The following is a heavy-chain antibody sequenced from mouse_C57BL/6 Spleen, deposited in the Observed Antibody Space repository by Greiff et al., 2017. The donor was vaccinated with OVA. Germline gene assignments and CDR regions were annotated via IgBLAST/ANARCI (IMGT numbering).Heavy chain of an antibody. CDR2: IWGVGST. V-gene: IGHV2-6*01. J-gene: IGHJ4*01. Sequence: VQLVESGPGLVAPSQSLSITCTVSGFSLTSYGVDWVRQSPGKGLEWLGVIWGVGSTNYNSALKSRLSISKDNSKSQVFLKMNSLQTDDTAMYYCASSDYYGSSYGAMDYWGQGTSVTVSS. D-gene: IGHD1-1*01. CDR3: ASSDYYGSSYGAMDY. CDR1: GFSLTSYG.